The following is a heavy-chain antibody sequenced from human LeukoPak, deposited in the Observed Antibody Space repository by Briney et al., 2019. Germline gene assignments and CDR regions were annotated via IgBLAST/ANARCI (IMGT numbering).Heavy chain of an antibody. Sequence: GGSLRLSCAASGFTFSSYAMHWVRQAPGKGLEWVAVISYDGSNKYYADSVKGRFTISRDNSKNTLYLQMNSLRAEDTAVYYCARSPARGVTAAAGSYYFDYWGQGTLVTVSS. D-gene: IGHD6-13*01. CDR2: ISYDGSNK. CDR1: GFTFSSYA. CDR3: ARSPARGVTAAAGSYYFDY. V-gene: IGHV3-30-3*01. J-gene: IGHJ4*02.